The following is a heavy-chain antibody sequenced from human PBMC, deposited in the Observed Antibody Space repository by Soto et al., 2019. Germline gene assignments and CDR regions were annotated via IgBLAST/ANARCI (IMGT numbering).Heavy chain of an antibody. D-gene: IGHD2-8*01. Sequence: EVQLLESGGGLVQPGGSLRLSCAASGFTFSSYAMSWVRQAPGKGLEWVSAISGSGGSTCYADSVKGRFTISRDNSKNTLYLQMNSLRAEDTAVYYCAKVIEVLMVYGASDYWGQGTLVTVSS. CDR1: GFTFSSYA. V-gene: IGHV3-23*01. J-gene: IGHJ4*02. CDR3: AKVIEVLMVYGASDY. CDR2: ISGSGGST.